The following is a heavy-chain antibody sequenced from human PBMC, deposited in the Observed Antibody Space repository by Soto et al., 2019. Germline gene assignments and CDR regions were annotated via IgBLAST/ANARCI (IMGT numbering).Heavy chain of an antibody. CDR1: GGSFSGYY. Sequence: QVQLQQWGAGLLKPSETLSLTCAVYGGSFSGYYWSWIRQPPGKGLEWIGEINHSGSTNYNPSLKXRAXISVDTSKNQFSLKLSSVTAADTAVYYCARGYSSYWGQGTLVTVSS. J-gene: IGHJ4*02. CDR3: ARGYSSY. D-gene: IGHD6-13*01. CDR2: INHSGST. V-gene: IGHV4-34*01.